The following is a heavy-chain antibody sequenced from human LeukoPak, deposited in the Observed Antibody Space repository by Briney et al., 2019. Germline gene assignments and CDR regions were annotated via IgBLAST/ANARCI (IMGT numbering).Heavy chain of an antibody. CDR2: IYTSGST. CDR3: ARGPLAAAGTLTYYYYGMDV. V-gene: IGHV4-61*02. Sequence: SETLSLTCTVSGGSISSGSYYWSWIRQPAGKGLEWIGRIYTSGSTNYNPSLKSRVTISVDTSKNQFSLKVSSVTAADTAVYYCARGPLAAAGTLTYYYYGMDVWGQGTTVTVSS. D-gene: IGHD6-13*01. CDR1: GGSISSGSYY. J-gene: IGHJ6*02.